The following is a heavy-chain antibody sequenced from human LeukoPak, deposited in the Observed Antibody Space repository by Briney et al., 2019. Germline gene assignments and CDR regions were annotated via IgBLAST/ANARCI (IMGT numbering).Heavy chain of an antibody. CDR1: GFIFSSYA. V-gene: IGHV3-23*01. J-gene: IGHJ4*02. D-gene: IGHD3-22*01. CDR2: ISGSGGST. Sequence: GGSLRLSCAASGFIFSSYAMNWVRQAPGKGLEWVSAISGSGGSTYYADSVKCRFTISRDNSKNTLYLQMNSLRAEDTAVYYCAKDAQGGYDSSGYPDYFDYWGQGTLVTVSS. CDR3: AKDAQGGYDSSGYPDYFDY.